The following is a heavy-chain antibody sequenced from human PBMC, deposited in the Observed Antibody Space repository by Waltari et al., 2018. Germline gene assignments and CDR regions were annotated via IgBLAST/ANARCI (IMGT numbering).Heavy chain of an antibody. CDR2: IKPDGGEK. V-gene: IGHV3-7*01. Sequence: EVQLVVSGGGLVRPRGSLRLSCAASGFTFSSDWMTWVRQAPGKGLEFVANIKPDGGEKFYADSVKGRFTISRDNARNSLYLQMTSLRVEDTAVYYCARFGVEAGLDGWGQGTLVTVSS. D-gene: IGHD3-3*01. CDR3: ARFGVEAGLDG. CDR1: GFTFSSDW. J-gene: IGHJ4*02.